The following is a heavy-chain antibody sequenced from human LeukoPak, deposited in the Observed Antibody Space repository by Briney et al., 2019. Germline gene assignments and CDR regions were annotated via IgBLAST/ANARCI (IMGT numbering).Heavy chain of an antibody. V-gene: IGHV3-20*04. D-gene: IGHD2-21*02. CDR3: ARDGLRRPPTPYCGGDCPLDY. CDR2: TNWDGGRT. CDR1: GFTFDDYA. Sequence: PGGSLRLSCAASGFTFDDYAMSWVRQTPGKGLEWVSGTNWDGGRTGCADSVKGRFTISRDNAKNSLYLQMNSLRVEDTAMYYCARDGLRRPPTPYCGGDCPLDYWGQGTLVSVSS. J-gene: IGHJ4*02.